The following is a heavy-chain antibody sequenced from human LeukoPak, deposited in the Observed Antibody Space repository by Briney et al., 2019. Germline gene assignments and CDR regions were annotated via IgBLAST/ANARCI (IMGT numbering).Heavy chain of an antibody. J-gene: IGHJ4*01. V-gene: IGHV4-59*01. CDR1: GGSISSYY. CDR2: LYYGGSI. CDR3: ARGGRYSSGTFDY. D-gene: IGHD6-19*01. Sequence: SETLSLTCTVSGGSISSYYWSWIRQPPGKGLERIGYLYYGGSIDYNPSLKSRVTVSVDTSKNQFSLNLSSVTAADTAVYYCARGGRYSSGTFDYWGHGTLVTVSS.